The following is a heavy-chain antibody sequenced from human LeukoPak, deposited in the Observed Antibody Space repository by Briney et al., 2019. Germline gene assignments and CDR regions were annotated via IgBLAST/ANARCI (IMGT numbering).Heavy chain of an antibody. Sequence: GGSLRLSCAASGFTFSSYSMNWVRQAPGKGLEWVSYISSSSSTIYYADSVKGRFTISRDNAKNSLYPQMNSLRAEDTAVYYCARGFRGQPYYGGNSGVEYFQHWGQGTLVTVSS. J-gene: IGHJ1*01. CDR2: ISSSSSTI. D-gene: IGHD4-23*01. V-gene: IGHV3-48*01. CDR1: GFTFSSYS. CDR3: ARGFRGQPYYGGNSGVEYFQH.